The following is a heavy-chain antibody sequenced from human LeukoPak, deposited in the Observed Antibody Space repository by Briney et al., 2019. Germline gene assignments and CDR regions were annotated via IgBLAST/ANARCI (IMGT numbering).Heavy chain of an antibody. CDR3: AKVLRAYYDSSGYYLEDAFDI. J-gene: IGHJ3*02. V-gene: IGHV3-23*01. CDR1: GFTFSSYA. CDR2: ISGSGGST. Sequence: SGGSLRLSCAASGFTFSSYAVSWVRQAPGKGLEWVSAISGSGGSTYYADSVKGRFTISRDNSKNTLYLQMNSLRAEDTAVHYCAKVLRAYYDSSGYYLEDAFDIWGQGTMVTVSS. D-gene: IGHD3-22*01.